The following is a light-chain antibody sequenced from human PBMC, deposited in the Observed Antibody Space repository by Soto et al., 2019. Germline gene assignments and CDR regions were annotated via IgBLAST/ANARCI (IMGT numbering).Light chain of an antibody. CDR2: GIS. CDR3: QQANSFPVT. V-gene: IGKV1D-12*01. Sequence: DIQMTQSPSSVSASVGDRVTITCRASQGISNWLAWYQQKPGKAPNILIYGISKLQSVVPSRFSGSGSGTKFTLTISSLQPEDFATYYCQQANSFPVTFGPRTKVDVK. CDR1: QGISNW. J-gene: IGKJ3*01.